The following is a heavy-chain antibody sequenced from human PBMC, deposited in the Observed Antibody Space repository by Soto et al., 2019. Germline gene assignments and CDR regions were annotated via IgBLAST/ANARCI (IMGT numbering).Heavy chain of an antibody. CDR1: GFTFSSYS. CDR3: ARVLFTSVDDFWSGYCLGY. CDR2: ISSSSSTI. Sequence: PGGSLRLSCAASGFTFSSYSMNWVRQAPGKGLEWISYISSSSSTIYYADSVKGRFTISRDNAKNSLYLQMNSLRAEDTAVYYCARVLFTSVDDFWSGYCLGYWGQGTLVTVSS. D-gene: IGHD3-3*01. J-gene: IGHJ4*02. V-gene: IGHV3-48*01.